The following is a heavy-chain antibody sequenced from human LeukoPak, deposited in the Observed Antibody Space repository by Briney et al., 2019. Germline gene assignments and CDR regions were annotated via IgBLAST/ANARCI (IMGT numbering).Heavy chain of an antibody. V-gene: IGHV4-4*02. CDR3: ARVGDSSSSLDY. CDR2: IYHSGST. J-gene: IGHJ4*02. D-gene: IGHD6-6*01. CDR1: GGSTSSSNW. Sequence: SSETLSLTCTVSGGSTSSSNWWSWVRQPPGKGLEWIGEIYHSGSTNYNPSLKSRVTISVDKSKNQFSLKLSSVTAADTAVYYCARVGDSSSSLDYWGQGTLVTVSS.